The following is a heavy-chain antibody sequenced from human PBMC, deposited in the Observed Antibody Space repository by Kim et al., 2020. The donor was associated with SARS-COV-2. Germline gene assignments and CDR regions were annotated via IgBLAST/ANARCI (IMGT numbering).Heavy chain of an antibody. CDR2: NK. J-gene: IGHJ6*02. Sequence: NKYYADSVKGRFTISRDNSKNTLYLQMNSLRAEDTAVYYCAKEGNYGMDVWGQGTTVTVSS. V-gene: IGHV3-30*02. CDR3: AKEGNYGMDV.